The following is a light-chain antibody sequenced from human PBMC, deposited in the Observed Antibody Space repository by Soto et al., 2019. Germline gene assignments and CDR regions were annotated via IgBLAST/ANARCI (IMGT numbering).Light chain of an antibody. CDR2: KAS. V-gene: IGKV1-5*03. CDR1: QTIGSW. CDR3: QQYDTYWT. J-gene: IGKJ1*01. Sequence: IPMTQSPSTLSASVGDRVTITCRASQTIGSWLAWYQAKPGKAPNLLIYKASTLGSGVPSRFSGSGSGTEFTLTINSLQPDDFGTYYCQQYDTYWTFDQGTKVEIK.